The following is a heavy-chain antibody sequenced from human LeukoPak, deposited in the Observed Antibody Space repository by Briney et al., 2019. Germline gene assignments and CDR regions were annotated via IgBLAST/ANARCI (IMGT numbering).Heavy chain of an antibody. Sequence: SEALSLTCTVSGGSISSYYWSWIRQPPGKGLEWIGYIYYSGSTNYNPSLKSRVTISVDTSKNQFSLKLSSVTAADTAVYYCARGYDFWSGPDYWGQGTLVTVSS. CDR3: ARGYDFWSGPDY. D-gene: IGHD3-3*01. CDR1: GGSISSYY. J-gene: IGHJ4*02. CDR2: IYYSGST. V-gene: IGHV4-59*01.